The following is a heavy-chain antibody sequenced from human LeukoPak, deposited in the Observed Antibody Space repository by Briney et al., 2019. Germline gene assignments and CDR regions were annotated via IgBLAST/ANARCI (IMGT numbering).Heavy chain of an antibody. CDR3: AREPAGYDSSGYYYFDY. J-gene: IGHJ4*02. CDR2: IYPGDSDT. Sequence: GGSRHISGKGSGSRFTSYWIGWVRQMPGKGLEWMGIIYPGDSDTRSSPSFQSHVTISADKSISTAYLQWSSLKASDTAMYYCAREPAGYDSSGYYYFDYWGQGTLVTVSS. CDR1: GSRFTSYW. V-gene: IGHV5-51*01. D-gene: IGHD3-22*01.